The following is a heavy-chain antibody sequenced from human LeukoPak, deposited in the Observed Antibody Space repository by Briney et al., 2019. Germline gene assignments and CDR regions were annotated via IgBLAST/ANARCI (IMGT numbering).Heavy chain of an antibody. Sequence: PSETLSLTCIVSGGSISSYYWSWIRQPPGKGLEWIGYIYYSGSTNYNPSLKSRVTISVDTSKNQFSLKLSSVTAADTAVYYCARHGPDCSGGSCYSLIDYWGQGTLVTVSS. J-gene: IGHJ4*02. D-gene: IGHD2-15*01. CDR2: IYYSGST. V-gene: IGHV4-59*08. CDR1: GGSISSYY. CDR3: ARHGPDCSGGSCYSLIDY.